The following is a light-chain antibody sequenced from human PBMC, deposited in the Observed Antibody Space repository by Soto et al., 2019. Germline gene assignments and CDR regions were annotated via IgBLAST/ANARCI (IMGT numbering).Light chain of an antibody. V-gene: IGKV1-39*01. CDR3: QQSYNVPRT. CDR1: QTICGY. J-gene: IGKJ1*01. CDR2: ATS. Sequence: DIQMTQSPSSLSASVGDRISITCRASQTICGYLNWYQHKPGEAPKLLIYATSSLHSGVPLRFSGSGSGTDFTLTISSLQPEDFATYYCQQSYNVPRTFGQGTKVEIK.